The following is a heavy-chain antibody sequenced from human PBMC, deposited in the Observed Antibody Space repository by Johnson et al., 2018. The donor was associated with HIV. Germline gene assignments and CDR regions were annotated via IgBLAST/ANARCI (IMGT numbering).Heavy chain of an antibody. Sequence: VYLVESGGGVVRPGGSLRLSCAASGFTFDDYGMSWVRQAPGKGLEWVSGINWNGGSIGYGDSVKGRFTISRDNAKNSLYLQMNSLRDEDTALYHCARGDGSGSTGAFDIWGQGTMVTVSS. CDR1: GFTFDDYG. CDR3: ARGDGSGSTGAFDI. V-gene: IGHV3-20*01. D-gene: IGHD3-10*01. J-gene: IGHJ3*02. CDR2: INWNGGSI.